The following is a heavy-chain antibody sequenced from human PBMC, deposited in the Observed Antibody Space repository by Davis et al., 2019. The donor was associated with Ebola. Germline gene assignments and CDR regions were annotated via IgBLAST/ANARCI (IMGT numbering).Heavy chain of an antibody. Sequence: GGSLRLSCAASGFTFSDYYMSWVRQAPGKGLEWVSVIYSGGSTYYADSVKGRFTISRDNSKNTLYLQMNSLRAEDTAVYYCARDSSGWYSRYYYGMDVWGKGTTVTVSS. J-gene: IGHJ6*04. D-gene: IGHD6-19*01. CDR2: IYSGGST. CDR1: GFTFSDYY. CDR3: ARDSSGWYSRYYYGMDV. V-gene: IGHV3-53*01.